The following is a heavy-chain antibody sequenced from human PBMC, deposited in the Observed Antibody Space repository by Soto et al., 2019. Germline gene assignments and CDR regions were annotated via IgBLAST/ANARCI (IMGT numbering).Heavy chain of an antibody. Sequence: QITLKESGPTLVRPTQTLTLTCSFSGFSLNTNGMGVGWIRQPPGKALEWLAFIYWDEDKRYSPSLKTRLTVTTDTSKNEVVLTLTNLDPFDTGTYYCAGWNYASGLDVWGQGTTVTVSS. D-gene: IGHD1-7*01. CDR3: AGWNYASGLDV. J-gene: IGHJ6*02. V-gene: IGHV2-5*02. CDR2: IYWDEDK. CDR1: GFSLNTNGMG.